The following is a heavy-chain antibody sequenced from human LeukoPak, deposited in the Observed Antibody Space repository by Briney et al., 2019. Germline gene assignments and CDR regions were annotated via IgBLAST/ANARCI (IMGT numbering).Heavy chain of an antibody. J-gene: IGHJ4*02. V-gene: IGHV3-43D*03. CDR1: GFVFDDYA. CDR2: ISWSGGT. Sequence: PGASLTLSCEPSGFVFDDYAMHWIRQAPGRGLEWVSVISWSGGTSYADSVKGRFTVSRDNTKNSLFLHMNSLGPNDTALYYCVKDTSPTYYGYFDSWGQGTLVTVSS. D-gene: IGHD3-10*01. CDR3: VKDTSPTYYGYFDS.